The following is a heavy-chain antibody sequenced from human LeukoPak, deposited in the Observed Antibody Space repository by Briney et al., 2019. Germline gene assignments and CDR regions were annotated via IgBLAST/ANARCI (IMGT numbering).Heavy chain of an antibody. J-gene: IGHJ5*02. CDR2: INCNSGGI. V-gene: IGHV1-2*02. D-gene: IGHD1-26*01. CDR3: ARLTTVEGANWFDP. CDR1: GYTFTGHY. Sequence: GASVKVSCKASGYTFTGHYIHWVRQAPGQGLEWMGWINCNSGGINYAQKFQGRVTMTRDMAISTAYMELSRLTSDDTAVYYCARLTTVEGANWFDPWGQGTLVTVSS.